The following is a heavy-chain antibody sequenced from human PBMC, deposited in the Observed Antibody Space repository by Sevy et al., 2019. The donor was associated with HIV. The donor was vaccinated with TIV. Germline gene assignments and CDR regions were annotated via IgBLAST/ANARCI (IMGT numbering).Heavy chain of an antibody. CDR1: GFNFNIAA. D-gene: IGHD2-15*01. J-gene: IGHJ5*02. CDR3: TRQGVIAELDL. Sequence: GGSLRLSCAASGFNFNIAAIHWVRQAPGRGLEWVARIRSRADSYETEYSASVMGRFTISRDDSRTTAYLQMNSLKTEDTAVYSCTRQGVIAELDLWGQGTLVTVSS. V-gene: IGHV3-73*01. CDR2: IRSRADSYET.